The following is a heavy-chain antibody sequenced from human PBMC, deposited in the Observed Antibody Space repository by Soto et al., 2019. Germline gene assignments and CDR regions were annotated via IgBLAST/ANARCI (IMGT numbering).Heavy chain of an antibody. CDR1: GFDFSSYS. D-gene: IGHD3-22*01. CDR2: ISRTSRYK. J-gene: IGHJ3*02. V-gene: IGHV3-21*01. CDR3: AGDYYYDSSAYYFGALDI. Sequence: EVQLVESGGGLVKPGGSLRLSCAASGFDFSSYSMNWVRQAPGKGLEWVSSISRTSRYKYYADSLKGRVTISRDNSKNSLYLQVNSLRAEDTAVYYCAGDYYYDSSAYYFGALDIWGQGTVVTVSP.